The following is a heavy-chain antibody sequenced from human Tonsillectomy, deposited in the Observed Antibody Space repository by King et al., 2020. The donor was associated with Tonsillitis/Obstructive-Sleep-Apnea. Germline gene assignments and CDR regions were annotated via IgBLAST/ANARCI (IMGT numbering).Heavy chain of an antibody. V-gene: IGHV3-30*18. CDR2: ISNDGSNK. CDR3: AKEGYYDSGGYPFQH. CDR1: GFTFSRYG. J-gene: IGHJ1*01. Sequence: VQLVESGGSVVQPGRSLRLSCAASGFTFSRYGMHWVRQAPGKGLEWVAVISNDGSNKDYADSVKGRFTISRDNSKNTLYLQMNSLRAEDTAVYYCAKEGYYDSGGYPFQHWGQGTLVTVSS. D-gene: IGHD3-22*01.